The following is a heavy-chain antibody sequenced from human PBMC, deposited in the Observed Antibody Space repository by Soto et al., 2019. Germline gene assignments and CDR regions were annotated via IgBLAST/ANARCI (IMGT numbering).Heavy chain of an antibody. Sequence: QAQLLQSEPELRKPGASVKVSCKASGYAFTSYGINWVRRAPGQGLAWVGWMSTYNENKVYAQKLQGRVAMTMDAATSTAYLDLGPLRSDDTAVYYCAKDAREAAPSDVWGQGTMVTVSS. CDR3: AKDAREAAPSDV. CDR1: GYAFTSYG. CDR2: MSTYNENK. D-gene: IGHD2-15*01. J-gene: IGHJ3*01. V-gene: IGHV1-18*01.